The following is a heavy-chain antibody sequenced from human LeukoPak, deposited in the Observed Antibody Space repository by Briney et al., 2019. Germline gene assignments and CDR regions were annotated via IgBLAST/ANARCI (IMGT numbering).Heavy chain of an antibody. J-gene: IGHJ4*02. CDR2: ISGSGGST. Sequence: PGGSLRLSCAASGFTFSSYAMSWVRQAPGKGLEWVSAISGSGGSTYYADSVKGRFTISRDNSKNTLYLQMNSLRAEDTAVYYCASPTLAGGTVTTGYYFDYWGQGTLDTVSS. CDR1: GFTFSSYA. CDR3: ASPTLAGGTVTTGYYFDY. V-gene: IGHV3-23*01. D-gene: IGHD4-17*01.